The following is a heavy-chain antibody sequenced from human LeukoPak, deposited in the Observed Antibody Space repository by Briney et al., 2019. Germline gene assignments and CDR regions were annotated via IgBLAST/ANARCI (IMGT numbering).Heavy chain of an antibody. CDR2: ISSSGSTI. CDR1: GFTFSSYE. CDR3: AKAAAAYYYVVTKDFDY. Sequence: PGGSLRLSCAASGFTFSSYEMNWVRQAPGKGLEWVSYISSSGSTIYYADSVKGRFTISRDNAKNSLYLQMNSLRAEDTAVYYCAKAAAAYYYVVTKDFDYWGQGTLVTVSS. D-gene: IGHD3-10*02. J-gene: IGHJ4*02. V-gene: IGHV3-48*03.